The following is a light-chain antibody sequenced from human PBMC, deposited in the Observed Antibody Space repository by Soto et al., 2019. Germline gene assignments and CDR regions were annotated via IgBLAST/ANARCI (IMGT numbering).Light chain of an antibody. Sequence: TVVTQEPSLTVSPGGTVTLTCASSTGAVTSGHYPNWFQQKPGQAPRALIYSTNKKHVGTPARVSGSLLGGKAALTLSGVQPEDEAEYYCLLYYGGAQPVVFGGGTKLTVL. CDR2: STN. CDR3: LLYYGGAQPVV. CDR1: TGAVTSGHY. V-gene: IGLV7-43*01. J-gene: IGLJ2*01.